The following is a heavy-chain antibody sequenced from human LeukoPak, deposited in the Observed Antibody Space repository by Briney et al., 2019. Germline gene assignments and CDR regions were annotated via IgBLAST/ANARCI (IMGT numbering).Heavy chain of an antibody. Sequence: QYGSEHFYVDSVKGLLTISRENAKNSLYMQKNSLRAEDTAVYYCARDVSYGYYYAYYFDYWGQGTLVTVSS. J-gene: IGHJ4*02. D-gene: IGHD3-22*01. CDR2: QYGSEH. CDR3: ARDVSYGYYYAYYFDY. V-gene: IGHV3-7*01.